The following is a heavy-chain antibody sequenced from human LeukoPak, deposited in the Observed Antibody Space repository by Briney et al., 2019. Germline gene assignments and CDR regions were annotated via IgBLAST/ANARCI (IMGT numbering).Heavy chain of an antibody. V-gene: IGHV3-23*01. Sequence: GGSLRLSCAASGFTFNNYAMSWVRQAPGKGLEWISAISGSGRDTYYADSVKGRFTISRDNSKNTLFLQMNNLRAEDTAVYYCASRQWDLLDYWGLGTLVTVSS. J-gene: IGHJ4*02. CDR3: ASRQWDLLDY. CDR2: ISGSGRDT. D-gene: IGHD1-26*01. CDR1: GFTFNNYA.